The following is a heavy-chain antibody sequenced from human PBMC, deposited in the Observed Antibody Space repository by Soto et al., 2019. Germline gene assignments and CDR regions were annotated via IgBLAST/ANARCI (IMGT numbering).Heavy chain of an antibody. CDR2: ITGSGGGST. CDR1: VFTFSSYA. J-gene: IGHJ4*02. V-gene: IGHV3-23*01. D-gene: IGHD1-7*01. Sequence: GSLRLSCAASVFTFSSYAVSWVRQAPGKGLEWVSAITGSGGGSTYYAESVKGRFTISRDNSKNTLYLQLNSLRAEDTAVYYCAKDFGWNYKYFHYWGQGTQVTVSS. CDR3: AKDFGWNYKYFHY.